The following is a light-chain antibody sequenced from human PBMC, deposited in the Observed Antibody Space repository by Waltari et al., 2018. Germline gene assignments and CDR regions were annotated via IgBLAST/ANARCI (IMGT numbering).Light chain of an antibody. V-gene: IGKV1-39*01. J-gene: IGKJ4*01. CDR3: QQSYRSPQT. CDR2: SAS. CDR1: QSISTY. Sequence: DIQMTQSPSSLSASVGDRVTITCRASQSISTYLHWYQQKPGNPPKLLIHSASTLQSGVPLRFSGTGSGTDFTLTISSLQPEDFASYYCQQSYRSPQTFGGGTKVEIK.